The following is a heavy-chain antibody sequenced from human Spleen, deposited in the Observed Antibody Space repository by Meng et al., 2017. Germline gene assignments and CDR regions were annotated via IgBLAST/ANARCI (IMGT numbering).Heavy chain of an antibody. D-gene: IGHD4-11*01. CDR3: ARGPTTMAHDFDY. V-gene: IGHV4-34*01. CDR2: INHSGST. Sequence: QGQLQRWGAGLLKPSGTLSLTCAVYGGSFSGYYWSWIRQPPGKGLEWIGEINHSGSTNYNPSLESRATISVDTSQNNLSLKLSSVTAADSAVYYCARGPTTMAHDFDYWGQGTLVTVSS. J-gene: IGHJ4*02. CDR1: GGSFSGYY.